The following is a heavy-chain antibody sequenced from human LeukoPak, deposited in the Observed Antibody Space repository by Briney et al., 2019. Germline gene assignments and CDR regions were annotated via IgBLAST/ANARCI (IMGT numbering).Heavy chain of an antibody. V-gene: IGHV3-21*01. Sequence: NPGGSLRLSCAASGFTFSSYSMNWVRQAPGKGLEWVSSISSSSSYIYYADSVKGRFTISRDNAKNSLYLQMNSLRAEDTAVYYCARSTTNSYGFVYWGQGTLVTVSS. CDR1: GFTFSSYS. D-gene: IGHD5-18*01. CDR2: ISSSSSYI. J-gene: IGHJ4*02. CDR3: ARSTTNSYGFVY.